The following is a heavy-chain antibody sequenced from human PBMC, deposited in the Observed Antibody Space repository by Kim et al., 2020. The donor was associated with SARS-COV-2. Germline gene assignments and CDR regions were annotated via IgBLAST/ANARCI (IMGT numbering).Heavy chain of an antibody. CDR2: IIPIFGTA. D-gene: IGHD4-17*01. Sequence: SVKVSCKASGGTFSSYAISWVRQAPGQGLEWMGGIIPIFGTANYAQKFQGRVTITADESTSTAYMELSSLRSEDTAVYYCARDSLTPDYGDYFPFDYWGQGTLVTVSS. J-gene: IGHJ4*02. V-gene: IGHV1-69*13. CDR1: GGTFSSYA. CDR3: ARDSLTPDYGDYFPFDY.